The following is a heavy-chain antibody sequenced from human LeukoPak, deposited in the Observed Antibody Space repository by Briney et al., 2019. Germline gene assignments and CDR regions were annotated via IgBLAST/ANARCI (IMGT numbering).Heavy chain of an antibody. Sequence: SVKVSCKASGGTFSSYAMSWVRQAPGQGLEWMGRIIPILGIANYAQKFQGRVTITADKSTSTAYMELSSLRSEDTAVYYCARSEDYYDTSGYYDYWGQGTLVTVPS. CDR3: ARSEDYYDTSGYYDY. V-gene: IGHV1-69*04. J-gene: IGHJ4*02. CDR1: GGTFSSYA. CDR2: IIPILGIA. D-gene: IGHD3-22*01.